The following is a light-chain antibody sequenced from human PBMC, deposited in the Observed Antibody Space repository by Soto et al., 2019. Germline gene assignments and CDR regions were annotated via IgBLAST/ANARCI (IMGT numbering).Light chain of an antibody. CDR2: DAS. Sequence: DIQMTQSPSTLSASVGDGVTITCRASQNISVWLAWYQQRPGKAPKFLIYDASNLETGVSSRFSGSGSGTEFSLTNRSLQPDDFATYYCQQSDSSSPTFGQGTKLEIK. V-gene: IGKV1-5*01. CDR3: QQSDSSSPT. J-gene: IGKJ2*01. CDR1: QNISVW.